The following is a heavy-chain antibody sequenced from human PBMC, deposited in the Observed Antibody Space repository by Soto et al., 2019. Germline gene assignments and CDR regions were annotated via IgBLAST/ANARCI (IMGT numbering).Heavy chain of an antibody. Sequence: GESLKISCKTSGYSFTTYWIGWVRQMPWKGLEWMGIIYPGDSDTRYSPSFQGQVTISADKSISTAYLQWSSLKASDTAMYYCARPTYSSSWYNRDVWGQGTTVTVSS. CDR3: ARPTYSSSWYNRDV. CDR1: GYSFTTYW. V-gene: IGHV5-51*01. J-gene: IGHJ6*02. D-gene: IGHD6-13*01. CDR2: IYPGDSDT.